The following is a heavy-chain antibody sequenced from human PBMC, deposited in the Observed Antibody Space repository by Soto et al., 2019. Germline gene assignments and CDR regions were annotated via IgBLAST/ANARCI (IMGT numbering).Heavy chain of an antibody. CDR2: INSDGSST. Sequence: GGSLRLSCAASGFTFSSYWMHWVRQAPGKGLVWVSRINSDGSSTTYADSVKGRFTISRDNAKNTLYLHMNSLRAEDTAVYYCARVPRGEYCSSTSCYMWWGQGTLVTVSS. CDR3: ARVPRGEYCSSTSCYMW. CDR1: GFTFSSYW. V-gene: IGHV3-74*01. J-gene: IGHJ4*02. D-gene: IGHD2-2*02.